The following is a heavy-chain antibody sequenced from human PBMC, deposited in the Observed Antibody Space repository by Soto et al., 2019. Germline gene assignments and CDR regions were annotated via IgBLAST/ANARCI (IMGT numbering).Heavy chain of an antibody. V-gene: IGHV1-69*13. CDR3: ARGSYGSGSYYKYYYYYGMDV. CDR2: IIPIFGTA. CDR1: GGTFSSSA. D-gene: IGHD3-10*01. Sequence: SVLVSCKASGGTFSSSAISWVRQAPGQGLERMGGIIPIFGTANYAQKFQGRVTITADESTSTAYMELSSLRSEDTAVYYCARGSYGSGSYYKYYYYYGMDVWGQGTTVTVSS. J-gene: IGHJ6*02.